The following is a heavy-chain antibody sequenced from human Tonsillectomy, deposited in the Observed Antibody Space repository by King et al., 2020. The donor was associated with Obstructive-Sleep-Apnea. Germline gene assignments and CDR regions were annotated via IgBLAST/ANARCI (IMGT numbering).Heavy chain of an antibody. J-gene: IGHJ1*01. CDR1: GFTFSSSA. Sequence: EGQLVESGGGLVQPGGSLRLSCATSGFTFSSSAMSWVRQAPGKGLEWVSAISGSGVGTHYADSVKGRFTISRDNSKKTLYLQMDSLRVEDTAVYYRAKADGPCGSSSCYMTFPHWGRGALVTVSP. CDR3: AKADGPCGSSSCYMTFPH. D-gene: IGHD2-2*01. CDR2: ISGSGVGT. V-gene: IGHV3-23*04.